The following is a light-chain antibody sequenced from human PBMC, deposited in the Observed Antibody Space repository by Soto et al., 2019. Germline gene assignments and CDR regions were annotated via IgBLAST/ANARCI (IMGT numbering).Light chain of an antibody. CDR3: QQRSNWPPGIT. V-gene: IGKV3-11*01. Sequence: ERVMTQSPATLSVSPGERATCCCRGSQSVGCNLAWYQQIPGLAPRLLILGASSRATGVPARFSGSGTGTDFTLTISSLEPEDFAVYYCQQRSNWPPGITFGQGTRLEI. CDR1: QSVGCN. CDR2: GAS. J-gene: IGKJ5*01.